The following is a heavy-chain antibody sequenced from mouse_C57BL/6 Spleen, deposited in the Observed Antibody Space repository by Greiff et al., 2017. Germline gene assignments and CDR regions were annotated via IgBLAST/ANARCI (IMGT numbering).Heavy chain of an antibody. J-gene: IGHJ3*01. CDR3: ARCGFITTGGFAY. CDR2: IYPGSGST. Sequence: QVQLQQPGAELVKPGASVKMSCKASGYTFTSYWITWVKQRPGQGLEWIGDIYPGSGSTNYNEKFKSKATLTVDTSSSTAYMQLSSLTSEDSAVYYCARCGFITTGGFAYWGQGTLVTVSA. D-gene: IGHD1-1*01. CDR1: GYTFTSYW. V-gene: IGHV1-55*01.